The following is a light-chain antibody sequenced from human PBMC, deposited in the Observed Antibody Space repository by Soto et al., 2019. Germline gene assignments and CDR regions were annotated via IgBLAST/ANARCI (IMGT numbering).Light chain of an antibody. Sequence: DIQMTQSPSAMSASVGDRVTITCRASQGISTYLAWFQQKPGKAPKRLIYAESNLQSGVPSRFSGSGSGTEFTLTISSLQPEDFATYYCLQHNTYPRTFGRGTKVEIK. CDR3: LQHNTYPRT. J-gene: IGKJ1*01. CDR2: AES. CDR1: QGISTY. V-gene: IGKV1-17*03.